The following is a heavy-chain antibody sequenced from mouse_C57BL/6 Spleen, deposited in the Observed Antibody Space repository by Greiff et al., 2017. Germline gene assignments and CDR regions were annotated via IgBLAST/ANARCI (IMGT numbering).Heavy chain of an antibody. D-gene: IGHD2-4*01. J-gene: IGHJ1*03. CDR1: GYTFTDYY. Sequence: VQLQQSGPVLVKPGASVKMSCKASGYTFTDYYMNWVKQRPGRGLEWIGRIDPNSGGTKYNEKFKSKATLTVDKPSSTAYMQLSSLTSEDSAVYYCARWDYDEYFDVWGTGTTVTVSS. V-gene: IGHV1-72*01. CDR3: ARWDYDEYFDV. CDR2: IDPNSGGT.